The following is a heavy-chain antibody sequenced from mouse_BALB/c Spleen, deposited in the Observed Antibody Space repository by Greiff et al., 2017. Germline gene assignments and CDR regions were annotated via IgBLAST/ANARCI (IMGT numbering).Heavy chain of an antibody. CDR2: IWGGGST. V-gene: IGHV2-6-4*01. CDR3: DKWGGLPEAMDY. J-gene: IGHJ4*01. Sequence: VQVVESGPGLVAPSQSLSITCTVSGFSLSRYSVHWVRQPPGKGLEWLGMIWGGGSTDYNSALKSRLSISKDNSKNQVFLKMNSLQTDDTAMYSRDKWGGLPEAMDYWGEGTSVTVSS. D-gene: IGHD2-2*01. CDR1: GFSLSRYS.